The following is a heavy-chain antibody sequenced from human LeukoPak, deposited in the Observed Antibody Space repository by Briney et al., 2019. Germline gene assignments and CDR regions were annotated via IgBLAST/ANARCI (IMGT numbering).Heavy chain of an antibody. CDR2: VWYDGRNR. D-gene: IGHD3-16*01. V-gene: IGHV3-33*07. Sequence: PGRSLTLSCAASGYTFSRHGIYWVRQAPGKGLEWVAVVWYDGRNRDYADSVKGRFTISKDNSNNMVFLQMDRLRAEDTAVYYCARLWGGNGYSGGSLNLWGQGTLVTVSS. J-gene: IGHJ5*02. CDR3: ARLWGGNGYSGGSLNL. CDR1: GYTFSRHG.